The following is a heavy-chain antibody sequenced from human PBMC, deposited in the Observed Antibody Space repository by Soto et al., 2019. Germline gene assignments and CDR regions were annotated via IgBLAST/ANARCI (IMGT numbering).Heavy chain of an antibody. CDR3: AKDLFYGSGSSPICPWFDP. D-gene: IGHD3-10*01. CDR2: ISYDGSNK. V-gene: IGHV3-30*18. J-gene: IGHJ5*02. Sequence: PGGSLRLSCADSGFTFSSYGMHWVRQAPGKGLEWVAVISYDGSNKYYADSVKGRFTISRDNSKNTLYLQMNSLRAEDTAVYYCAKDLFYGSGSSPICPWFDPWGQGTLVTVSS. CDR1: GFTFSSYG.